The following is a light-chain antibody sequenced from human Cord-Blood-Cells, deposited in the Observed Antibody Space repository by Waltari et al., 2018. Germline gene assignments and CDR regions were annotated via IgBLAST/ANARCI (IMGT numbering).Light chain of an antibody. V-gene: IGLV2-14*01. Sequence: QSVLTQPASVSGSPGQSITISCTGTSSDVGGYNYVSWYQPHPGKAPKLKIYDVSDRPSGVSNRFSGSKSGNKASLTISGLQAEDEADYYCSAYTSSSTYVVGTGTKVTVL. CDR1: SSDVGGYNY. J-gene: IGLJ1*01. CDR2: DVS. CDR3: SAYTSSSTYV.